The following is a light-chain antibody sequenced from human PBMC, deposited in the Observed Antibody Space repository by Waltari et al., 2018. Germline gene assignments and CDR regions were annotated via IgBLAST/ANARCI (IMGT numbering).Light chain of an antibody. CDR1: NSNIGTNY. CDR2: RNN. J-gene: IGLJ3*02. Sequence: QSVLTQPPSASGTPGQKLSILCSGNNSNIGTNYVYWYQQFPETAPKLLIYRNNRVPRGVPARLAGSMSGTSASLAISGLRSEDEATYFCASRDASLTAWLFGGGTKLTVL. V-gene: IGLV1-47*01. CDR3: ASRDASLTAWL.